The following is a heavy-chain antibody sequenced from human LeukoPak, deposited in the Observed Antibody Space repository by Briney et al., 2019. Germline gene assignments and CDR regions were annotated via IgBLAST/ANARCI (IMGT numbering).Heavy chain of an antibody. CDR2: IYPGDSDT. J-gene: IGHJ4*02. Sequence: GESLKISCKGSGYTFTSSWIGWVRQMPGKGLEWMGIIYPGDSDTRYSPSFQGQVTITADKSTSTAYLQWSSLKASDTAIYYCARGDGYNRFDYWGQGALVTVSS. V-gene: IGHV5-51*01. CDR3: ARGDGYNRFDY. D-gene: IGHD5-24*01. CDR1: GYTFTSSW.